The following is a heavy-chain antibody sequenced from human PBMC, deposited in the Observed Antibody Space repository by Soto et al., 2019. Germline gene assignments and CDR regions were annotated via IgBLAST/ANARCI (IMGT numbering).Heavy chain of an antibody. CDR1: GGTFNNYP. D-gene: IGHD6-13*01. J-gene: IGHJ4*02. V-gene: IGHV1-69*01. CDR3: ATSYGVSWYGDY. CDR2: VIPRFGTP. Sequence: QVQLVQSGAEVKSPGSSVKVSCKTPGGTFNNYPVTWVRQAPGQGLEWMGGVIPRFGTPNYAEKFQGRLAITADESTRTVFMEMTRLKSDDTAIYYCATSYGVSWYGDYWGQGTQVTVSS.